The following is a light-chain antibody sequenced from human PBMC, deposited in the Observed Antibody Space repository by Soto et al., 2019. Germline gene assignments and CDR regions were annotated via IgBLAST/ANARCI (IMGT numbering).Light chain of an antibody. CDR2: GNS. CDR3: QSYDRSLSGYVV. CDR1: SSNIGAGYD. Sequence: QSVLTQPPSVSGAPGQRVTISCTGSSSNIGAGYDVHWYQQLPGTAPKLLIYGNSNRPSGVPDRFSGSKSGTSATLAITGLQAEDEDYYYCQSYDRSLSGYVVFGGGTKLTVL. J-gene: IGLJ2*01. V-gene: IGLV1-40*01.